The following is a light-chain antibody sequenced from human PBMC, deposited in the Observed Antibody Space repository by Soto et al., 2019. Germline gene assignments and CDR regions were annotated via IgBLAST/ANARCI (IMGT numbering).Light chain of an antibody. J-gene: IGLJ2*01. CDR2: GNT. Sequence: QSVLTQPPSVSGAPGQRVTISCTGSSSNIGAGYDVHWYQQLPGRAPKLLIYGNTNRPSGVPYRFSDSKSGTSASLAITGLQAEDEDDYYCLTFDSSLRVVFGGGTKLTVL. CDR3: LTFDSSLRVV. CDR1: SSNIGAGYD. V-gene: IGLV1-40*01.